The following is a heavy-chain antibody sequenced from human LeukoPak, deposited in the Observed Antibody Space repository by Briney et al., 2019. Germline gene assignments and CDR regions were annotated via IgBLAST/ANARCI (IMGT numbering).Heavy chain of an antibody. D-gene: IGHD4-17*01. CDR3: AKRGGTTVTTSNFHMDV. CDR1: GFTFSSYY. V-gene: IGHV3-30*02. Sequence: GGSLRLSCAASGFTFSSYYMHWVRQAPGKGLEWVAFICYDGSNKYTADSARCRFTLSRDNSKDTLYLQMNSLRAEDTAVYYCAKRGGTTVTTSNFHMDVWGKGTTVTVSS. J-gene: IGHJ6*03. CDR2: ICYDGSNK.